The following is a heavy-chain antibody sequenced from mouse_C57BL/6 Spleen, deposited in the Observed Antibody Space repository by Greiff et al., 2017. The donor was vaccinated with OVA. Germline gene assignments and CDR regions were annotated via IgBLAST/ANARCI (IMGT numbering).Heavy chain of an antibody. D-gene: IGHD4-1*01. V-gene: IGHV1-61*01. J-gene: IGHJ2*01. Sequence: QVHVKQPGAELVRPGSSVKLSCKASGYTFTSYWMDWVKQRPGQGLEWIGNIYPSDSETHYNQKFKDKATLTVDKSSSTAYMQLSSLTSEDSAVYYCARAGTRYFDYWGQGTTLTVAS. CDR2: IYPSDSET. CDR1: GYTFTSYW. CDR3: ARAGTRYFDY.